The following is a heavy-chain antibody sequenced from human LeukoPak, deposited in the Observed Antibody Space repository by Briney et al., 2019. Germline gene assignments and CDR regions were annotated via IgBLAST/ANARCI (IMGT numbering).Heavy chain of an antibody. Sequence: PGGSLRLSCAASGFTFSSYAMSWVRQAPGKGLEWVANIKQDGSEKYYVDSVKGRFTISRDNAKNSLYLQMNSLRAEDTAVYYCASFQTYDSSGYYGGYYFDYWGQGTLVTVSS. J-gene: IGHJ4*02. V-gene: IGHV3-7*01. CDR3: ASFQTYDSSGYYGGYYFDY. D-gene: IGHD3-22*01. CDR1: GFTFSSYA. CDR2: IKQDGSEK.